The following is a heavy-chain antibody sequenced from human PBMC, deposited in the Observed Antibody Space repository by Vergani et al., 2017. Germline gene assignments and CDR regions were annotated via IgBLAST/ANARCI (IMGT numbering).Heavy chain of an antibody. V-gene: IGHV4-59*11. CDR3: ARVGLQRTYYYYYMDV. CDR1: GGSISSHY. CDR2: IYYSGST. J-gene: IGHJ6*03. Sequence: QVQLQESGPGLVKPSETLSLTCTVSGGSISSHYWSWIRQPPGKGLEWIGYIYYSGSTNYNPSLKSRVTISVDTSKNQFSLKLSSVTAADTAVYYCARVGLQRTYYYYYMDVWGKGTTVTVSS. D-gene: IGHD5-24*01.